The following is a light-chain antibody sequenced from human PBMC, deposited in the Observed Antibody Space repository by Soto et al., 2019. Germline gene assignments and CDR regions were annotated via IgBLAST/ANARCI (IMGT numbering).Light chain of an antibody. CDR1: QSLLHTTDYIY. CDR3: MQSLQTPFT. CDR2: MGS. J-gene: IGKJ2*01. V-gene: IGKV2-28*01. Sequence: DIVMTQSPLSLPVTPGEPASISCRSSQSLLHTTDYIYLDWYLQKPGQSPQLLIYMGSNRASGVPDRFSGSGSGTDFTLKISSVEAEDVGVYYCMQSLQTPFTFGQGTKLEIK.